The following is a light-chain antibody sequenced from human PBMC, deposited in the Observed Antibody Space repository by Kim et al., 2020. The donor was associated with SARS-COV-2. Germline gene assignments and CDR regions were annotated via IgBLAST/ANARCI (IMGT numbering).Light chain of an antibody. J-gene: IGLJ3*02. CDR2: DVT. CDR1: NSDIGGYNY. CDR3: SSYTSSKTWL. V-gene: IGLV2-14*03. Sequence: QSVLTQPASVSGSPGQSITISCTGTNSDIGGYNYVSWYQHHPGKAPKLLIYDVTKRPSGVSNRFSGSKSGSTASLTIPGLQADEADYYCSSYTSSKTWLFGGGTQLTVL.